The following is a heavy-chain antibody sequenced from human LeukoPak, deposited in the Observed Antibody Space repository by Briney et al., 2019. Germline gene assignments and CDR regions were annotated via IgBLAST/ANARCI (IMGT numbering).Heavy chain of an antibody. CDR2: IYYSGST. J-gene: IGHJ4*02. CDR3: ANMGDYYDSSGYWDY. D-gene: IGHD3-22*01. Sequence: SETLSLTCTVSGGSISSSSYYWGWIRQPPGKGLEWIGSIYYSGSTYYNPSLKSRVTISVDTSKNQFSLKLSSVTAADTAVYYCANMGDYYDSSGYWDYWGQGTLVTVSS. V-gene: IGHV4-39*07. CDR1: GGSISSSSYY.